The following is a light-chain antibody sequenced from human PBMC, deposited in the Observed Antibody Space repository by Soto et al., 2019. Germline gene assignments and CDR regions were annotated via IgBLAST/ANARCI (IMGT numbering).Light chain of an antibody. CDR1: QDVGNW. V-gene: IGKV1D-12*01. CDR3: EQAGRFPLT. CDR2: TAS. J-gene: IGKJ4*01. Sequence: DIQMTQSPSSVYASIGDRVTITCRASQDVGNWLAWYQQKPGKAPKLLIYTASALQSGVPSRFSGSGSGTDFTLTITSLQPEDFATYYCEQAGRFPLTYGGGTKVEI.